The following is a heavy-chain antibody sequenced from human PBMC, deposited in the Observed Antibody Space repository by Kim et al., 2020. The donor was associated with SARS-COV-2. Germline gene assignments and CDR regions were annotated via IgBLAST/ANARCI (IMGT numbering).Heavy chain of an antibody. V-gene: IGHV4-39*01. Sequence: SETLSLTCTVSGGSISSSSYYWGWLRQPPGKGLVWIGSIYYSGSTNYNPSLKSRVTISVSTTQHPFSLKLGSATAADTAGYYCAETYGSGSWGPGTLVTV. D-gene: IGHD3-10*01. CDR2: IYYSGST. CDR1: GGSISSSSYY. CDR3: AETYGSGS. J-gene: IGHJ1*01.